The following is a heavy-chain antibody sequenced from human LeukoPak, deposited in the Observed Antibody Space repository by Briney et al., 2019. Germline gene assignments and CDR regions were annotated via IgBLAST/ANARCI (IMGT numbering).Heavy chain of an antibody. CDR2: IYYGGRT. Sequence: SETLSLTCTVSGGSISSSSYYWGWIRQPPGKGLECIGSIYYGGRTYYNQSLKSRVTISVDTSKNQFSLKLSSVTAADTAVYYCARGRGYSYELDYWGQGTLVTVSS. CDR1: GGSISSSSYY. D-gene: IGHD5-18*01. CDR3: ARGRGYSYELDY. J-gene: IGHJ4*02. V-gene: IGHV4-39*07.